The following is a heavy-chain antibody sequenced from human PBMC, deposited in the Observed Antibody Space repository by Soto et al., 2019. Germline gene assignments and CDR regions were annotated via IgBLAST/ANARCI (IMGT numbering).Heavy chain of an antibody. V-gene: IGHV4-4*07. CDR1: GAAISGFY. J-gene: IGHJ5*02. CDR3: VRDGTKTLRDWFDP. CDR2: IYATGTT. Sequence: SETLSLTCTVSGAAISGFYWSWIRKSAGKGLEWIGRIYATGTTDYNPSLKSRVMMSVDTSKKQFSRKLRSVTAADTAVYYCVRDGTKTLRDWFDPWGQGISVTVSS. D-gene: IGHD1-1*01.